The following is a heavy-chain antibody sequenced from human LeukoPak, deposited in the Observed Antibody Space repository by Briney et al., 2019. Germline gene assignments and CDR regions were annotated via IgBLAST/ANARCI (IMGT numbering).Heavy chain of an antibody. CDR2: IYPGDSDT. D-gene: IGHD5-12*01. J-gene: IGHJ4*02. V-gene: IGHV5-51*01. CDR1: GYSFTCYW. CDR3: ARQGGYSGYDPYYFDY. Sequence: GESLKISCKGSGYSFTCYWIGWVRQMPGKGLEWMGIIYPGDSDTRYSPSFQGQVTISADKSISTAYLQWSSLKASDTAMYYCARQGGYSGYDPYYFDYWGQGTLVTVSS.